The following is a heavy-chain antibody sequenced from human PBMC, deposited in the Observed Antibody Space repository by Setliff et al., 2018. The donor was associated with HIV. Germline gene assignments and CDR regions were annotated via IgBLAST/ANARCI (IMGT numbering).Heavy chain of an antibody. CDR3: ASLTDYGGDSGSH. Sequence: SETLSLTCAIYGGSFSNYYWTWIRQPPGKGLEWIGEINHSGSTNYNPSLKSRVSLSVDTSKNQFSLRLSAVTAADTAVYYCASLTDYGGDSGSHWGQGTLVTVSS. J-gene: IGHJ4*02. CDR1: GGSFSNYY. CDR2: INHSGST. D-gene: IGHD4-17*01. V-gene: IGHV4-34*01.